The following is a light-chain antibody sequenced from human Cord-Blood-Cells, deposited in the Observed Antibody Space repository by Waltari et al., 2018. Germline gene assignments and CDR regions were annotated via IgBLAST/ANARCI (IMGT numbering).Light chain of an antibody. CDR1: QSVSSSY. CDR3: QQYGSSPWT. J-gene: IGKJ1*01. Sequence: EIVLTQSPGTLSLSPGERATLSCRASQSVSSSYLARYQQKPGQAPRLLIYGASSRATGIPDRFSGSGSGTDFTLTISRLEPEDFAVYYCQQYGSSPWTFGQGP. CDR2: GAS. V-gene: IGKV3-20*01.